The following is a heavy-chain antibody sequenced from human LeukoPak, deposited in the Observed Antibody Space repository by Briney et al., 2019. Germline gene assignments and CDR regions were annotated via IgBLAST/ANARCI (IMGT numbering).Heavy chain of an antibody. CDR3: ATAIAVAGTSGMDV. D-gene: IGHD6-19*01. V-gene: IGHV1-69*04. Sequence: SVKVSCKASGGTFSSYAISWVRQAPGQGLEWMGRIIPIFGIAYYAQKFQGRVTITADKSTSTAYMELSSLRSEDTAVYYCATAIAVAGTSGMDVWGQGTTVTVSS. CDR2: IIPIFGIA. J-gene: IGHJ6*02. CDR1: GGTFSSYA.